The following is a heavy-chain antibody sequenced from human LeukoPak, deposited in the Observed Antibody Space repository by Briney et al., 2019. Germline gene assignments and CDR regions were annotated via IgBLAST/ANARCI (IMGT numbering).Heavy chain of an antibody. D-gene: IGHD3-3*01. CDR3: ARISFGVVTKTTGAFDI. CDR2: IYPGDSDT. V-gene: IGHV5-51*01. J-gene: IGHJ3*02. Sequence: GESLKISCKGSGYSFTSYWIGWVRQMPGKGQEWMGIIYPGDSDTRYSPSFQGQVTISADKSISTAYLQWSSLKASDTAMYYCARISFGVVTKTTGAFDIWGQGTMVTVSS. CDR1: GYSFTSYW.